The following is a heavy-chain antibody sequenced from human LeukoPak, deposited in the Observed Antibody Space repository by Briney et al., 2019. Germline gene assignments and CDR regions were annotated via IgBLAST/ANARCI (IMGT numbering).Heavy chain of an antibody. D-gene: IGHD6-19*01. Sequence: GASVKVSCKASGYTFTGYYMHWVRQAPGQGLEWMGWINPNSGGTNYAQKFQGRVTMTRDTSISTAYMELSRLRSDDTAVYYCARDYAGLQVAVAGTMVDYWGQGTLVTVSS. J-gene: IGHJ4*02. V-gene: IGHV1-2*02. CDR3: ARDYAGLQVAVAGTMVDY. CDR2: INPNSGGT. CDR1: GYTFTGYY.